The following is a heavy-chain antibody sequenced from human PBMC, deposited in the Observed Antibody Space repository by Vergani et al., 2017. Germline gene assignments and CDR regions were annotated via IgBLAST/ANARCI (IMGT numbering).Heavy chain of an antibody. Sequence: QLQLQESGPGLVKPSETLSLTCTVSGCSISSSSYYWGWIRQPPGKGLEWIGSFYYSGSTYYNPSLKSRFTISVDTSKNQFSLKLSSVTAADTAVYYCARLNLMDISGYRYWGQGTLVTVSS. CDR1: GCSISSSSYY. CDR3: ARLNLMDISGYRY. J-gene: IGHJ4*02. V-gene: IGHV4-39*01. D-gene: IGHD3-22*01. CDR2: FYYSGST.